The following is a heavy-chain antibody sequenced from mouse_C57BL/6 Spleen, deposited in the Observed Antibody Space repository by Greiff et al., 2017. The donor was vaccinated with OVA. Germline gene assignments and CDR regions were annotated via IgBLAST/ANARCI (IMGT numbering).Heavy chain of an antibody. Sequence: VKLQESGAELVKPGASVKISCKASGYAFSSYWMNWVKQRPGKGLEWIGQIYPGDGDTNYNGKFKGKATLTADKSSSTAYMQLSSLTSEDSAVYFCARWMGYYGSSYENDYWGQGTTLTVSS. D-gene: IGHD1-1*01. CDR3: ARWMGYYGSSYENDY. CDR1: GYAFSSYW. J-gene: IGHJ2*01. V-gene: IGHV1-80*01. CDR2: IYPGDGDT.